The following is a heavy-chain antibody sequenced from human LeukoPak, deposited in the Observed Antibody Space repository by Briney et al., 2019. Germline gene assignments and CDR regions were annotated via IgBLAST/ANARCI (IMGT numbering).Heavy chain of an antibody. J-gene: IGHJ4*02. CDR3: ATVKGLRWPFDY. D-gene: IGHD4-23*01. CDR1: GGTFSSYA. CDR2: IIPIFGTA. Sequence: ASVKVSCKASGGTFSSYAISWVRQAPGQGLEWMGGIIPIFGTANYAQKFQGRVTITTDESTSTACMELSSLRSEDTAVYYCATVKGLRWPFDYWGQGTLVTVSS. V-gene: IGHV1-69*05.